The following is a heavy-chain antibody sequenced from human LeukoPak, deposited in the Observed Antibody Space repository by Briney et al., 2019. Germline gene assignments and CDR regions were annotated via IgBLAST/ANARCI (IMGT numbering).Heavy chain of an antibody. CDR2: IYSGGRT. CDR1: GFTVSSNY. CDR3: AKVPRDDYDILTGYYSLYYFDY. Sequence: GGSLRLSCAASGFTVSSNYMSWVRQAPGKGLEWVSVIYSGGRTYYADSVKGRFTISRDNSKNTLYLQMNSLRAEDTAVYYCAKVPRDDYDILTGYYSLYYFDYWGQGTLVTVSS. J-gene: IGHJ4*02. D-gene: IGHD3-9*01. V-gene: IGHV3-53*01.